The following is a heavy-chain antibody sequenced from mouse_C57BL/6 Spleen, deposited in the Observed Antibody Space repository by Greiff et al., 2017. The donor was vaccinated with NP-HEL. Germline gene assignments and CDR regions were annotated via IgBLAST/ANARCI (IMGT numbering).Heavy chain of an antibody. CDR2: INPSSGYT. D-gene: IGHD1-1*02. Sequence: QVQLKESGAELARPGASVKMSCKASGYTFTSYTMHWVKQRPGQGLEWIGYINPSSGYTKYNQKFKDKATLTADKSSSTAYMQLSSLTSEDSAVYYCAREWSYAMDYWGQGTSVTVSS. J-gene: IGHJ4*01. V-gene: IGHV1-4*01. CDR1: GYTFTSYT. CDR3: AREWSYAMDY.